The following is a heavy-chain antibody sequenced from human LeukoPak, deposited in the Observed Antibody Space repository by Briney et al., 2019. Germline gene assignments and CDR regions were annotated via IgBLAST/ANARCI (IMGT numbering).Heavy chain of an antibody. CDR3: ARQGGVWFGELFFDY. CDR2: IYPGDSDT. D-gene: IGHD3-10*01. V-gene: IGHV5-51*01. CDR1: GYSFTSYW. Sequence: GESLKISCKGSGYSFTSYWIGWVRQMPGKGLEWMGIIYPGDSDTRYSPSFQGQVTISADKSISTAYLQWSNLKASDTAMYYCARQGGVWFGELFFDYWGQGTLVTVSS. J-gene: IGHJ4*02.